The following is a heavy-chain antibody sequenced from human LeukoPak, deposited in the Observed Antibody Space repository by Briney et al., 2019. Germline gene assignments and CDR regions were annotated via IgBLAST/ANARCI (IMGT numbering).Heavy chain of an antibody. CDR3: AKDLDLVGATVGY. CDR1: GFTFSSYA. CDR2: IIGSGVST. D-gene: IGHD1-26*01. J-gene: IGHJ4*02. V-gene: IGHV3-23*01. Sequence: GGSLRLSCAASGFTFSSYAMNWVRQAPGRGLEWVSTIIGSGVSTSYADSVKGRFTISRDNSKNTLYLQVNSLRAEDTAVYYCAKDLDLVGATVGYWGQGTLVTVSS.